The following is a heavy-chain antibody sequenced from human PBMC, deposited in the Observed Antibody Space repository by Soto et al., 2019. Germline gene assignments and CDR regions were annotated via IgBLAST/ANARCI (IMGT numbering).Heavy chain of an antibody. Sequence: EVQVLESGGGLIQPGGSLRLSCAFSGLTFSRYAASWVRQAPGKGLEWVSGIDTSGHNTYYADSVKGRFTIARDNSNKTLFLQMYNLRAEDTAVYYCAKAVGEYLYFFNNWGQGILVTVSS. V-gene: IGHV3-23*01. J-gene: IGHJ4*02. CDR3: AKAVGEYLYFFNN. CDR2: IDTSGHNT. CDR1: GLTFSRYA. D-gene: IGHD3-9*01.